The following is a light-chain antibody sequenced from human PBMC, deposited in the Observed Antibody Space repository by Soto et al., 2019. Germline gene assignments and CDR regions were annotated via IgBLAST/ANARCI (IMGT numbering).Light chain of an antibody. J-gene: IGKJ1*01. CDR1: QSLNSW. CDR2: KAS. Sequence: DIPMTQSPSTLSASVGDRVTITCRASQSLNSWLAWYQQRPGKVPKLLIYKASSLESGVPSRFSGSGSGTQFTLTISSLQPDDFATYYCQQYNSFPWTFGQGTKVEIK. V-gene: IGKV1-5*03. CDR3: QQYNSFPWT.